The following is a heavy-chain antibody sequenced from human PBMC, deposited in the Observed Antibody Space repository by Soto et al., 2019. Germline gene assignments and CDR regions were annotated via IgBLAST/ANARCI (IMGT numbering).Heavy chain of an antibody. V-gene: IGHV1-3*01. CDR2: INPSNGST. CDR3: ARDQALAIFGVVIYNWFDP. CDR1: GYTFSAFY. D-gene: IGHD3-3*01. Sequence: GASVKVSCKASGYTFSAFYIHWFRQASGEGLQWMGGINPSNGSTKYSQKFQGRVTITRDTSASTAYMELSSLRSEDTAVYYCARDQALAIFGVVIYNWFDPWGQGTLVTVSS. J-gene: IGHJ5*02.